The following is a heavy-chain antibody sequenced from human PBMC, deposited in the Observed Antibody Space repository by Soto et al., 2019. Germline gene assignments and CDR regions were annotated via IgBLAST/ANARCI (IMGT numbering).Heavy chain of an antibody. CDR1: GYSFTTYC. CDR2: IDPTDSYT. Sequence: GESLKISCQASGYSFTTYCISWVRQMPGKGLECMGRIDPTDSYTDYGPSFEGHVTMSVDRSINTAFLEWSSLKASDSAMYYCARLTLAQDSSGYHIFDYWGQGTLVTVSS. J-gene: IGHJ4*02. V-gene: IGHV5-10-1*01. D-gene: IGHD3-22*01. CDR3: ARLTLAQDSSGYHIFDY.